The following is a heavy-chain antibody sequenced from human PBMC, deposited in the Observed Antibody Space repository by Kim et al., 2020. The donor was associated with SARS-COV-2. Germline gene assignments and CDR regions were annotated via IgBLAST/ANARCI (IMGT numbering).Heavy chain of an antibody. Sequence: GRGWVAVFTNTARITSYTQSMKGRFTISRDNSEATQHLQMDSLRPEYTAVYYCAKVFDLGSSIYWYFALWGRGTLVTVSS. V-gene: IGHV3-30*18. CDR2: FTNTARIT. J-gene: IGHJ2*01. D-gene: IGHD1-26*01. CDR3: AKVFDLGSSIYWYFAL.